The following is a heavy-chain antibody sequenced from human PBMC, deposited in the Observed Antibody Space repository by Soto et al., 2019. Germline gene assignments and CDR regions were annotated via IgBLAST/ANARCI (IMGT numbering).Heavy chain of an antibody. J-gene: IGHJ4*02. Sequence: GGSLRLSCAASGFTFSSHAMGWLRQAPGTGPEWVAFVDGSGGDTSYADSVKGRFIVSRDNSDNLLFLHMNSLRPEDTGRYFCAKEIFAAAYAATSAFDLWSQGTLVTVSS. CDR1: GFTFSSHA. V-gene: IGHV3-23*01. D-gene: IGHD2-8*01. CDR2: VDGSGGDT. CDR3: AKEIFAAAYAATSAFDL.